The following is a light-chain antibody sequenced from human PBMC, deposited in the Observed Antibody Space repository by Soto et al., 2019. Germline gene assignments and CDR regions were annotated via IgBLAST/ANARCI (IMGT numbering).Light chain of an antibody. CDR2: GVC. V-gene: IGLV2-14*03. CDR1: SSDLGGYNY. CDR3: SSYTSSSTLV. Sequence: QSVLTQPASVSGSPGQSITISCTGTSSDLGGYNYVSWYQQHPGKAPKLMIYGVCNRPSGVSNRFSGSKSGNTASLTISGLQAEDEADYYCSSYTSSSTLVFGGGTKLTVL. J-gene: IGLJ2*01.